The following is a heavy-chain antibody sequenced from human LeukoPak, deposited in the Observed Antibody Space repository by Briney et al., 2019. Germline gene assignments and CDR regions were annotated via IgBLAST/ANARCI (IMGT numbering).Heavy chain of an antibody. J-gene: IGHJ5*02. V-gene: IGHV1-18*01. CDR1: GYSLSRYV. D-gene: IGHD3-22*01. CDR2: ISTYNGNT. Sequence: AASVKVSFMASGYSLSRYVISWVRQAPGQGLEWMGWISTYNGNTNYPQKFQGRVTMTTDTSTNTAYMELRSLRSDDTAVYYCARDLDYYDSSGSGWFDPWGQGTLVTVSS. CDR3: ARDLDYYDSSGSGWFDP.